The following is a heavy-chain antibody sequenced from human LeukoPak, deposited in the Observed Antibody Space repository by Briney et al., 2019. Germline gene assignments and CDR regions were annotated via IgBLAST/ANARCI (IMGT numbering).Heavy chain of an antibody. Sequence: GGSLRLSCAASGFTFSSYAMSWVRQAPGKGLEWVSAISGSGDSTYYGDSVKGRFTIFRDNSKNTLYLQMNSLRAEDTAVYYCAKTRPLDSSSWSHGDYWGQGTLVTVSS. J-gene: IGHJ4*02. D-gene: IGHD6-13*01. CDR3: AKTRPLDSSSWSHGDY. CDR1: GFTFSSYA. CDR2: ISGSGDST. V-gene: IGHV3-23*01.